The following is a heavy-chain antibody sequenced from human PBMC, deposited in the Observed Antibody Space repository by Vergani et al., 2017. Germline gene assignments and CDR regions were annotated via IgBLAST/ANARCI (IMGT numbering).Heavy chain of an antibody. Sequence: QVQLHESGPGLVKPSQTLSLTCTVSGGSITSGSFYWSWIRQPAGKGLEWIGRIHSSGTTNYNPSLKSRVTLSVETSKNQLSLRMTSVTAADTAVYYCARDSWTSELRGVYWFDTWGQGTLVSVSS. CDR2: IHSSGTT. J-gene: IGHJ5*02. CDR3: ARDSWTSELRGVYWFDT. CDR1: GGSITSGSFY. D-gene: IGHD3-10*01. V-gene: IGHV4-61*02.